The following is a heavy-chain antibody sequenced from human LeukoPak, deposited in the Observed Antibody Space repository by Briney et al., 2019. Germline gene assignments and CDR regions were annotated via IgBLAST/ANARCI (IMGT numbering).Heavy chain of an antibody. CDR1: GYTFTSYA. J-gene: IGHJ5*02. CDR3: ARGLFLGIAAAGTNWFDP. V-gene: IGHV1-3*01. CDR2: INAGNGNT. D-gene: IGHD6-13*01. Sequence: ASVKVSCKASGYTFTSYAMHWVRQAPGQRLEWMGWINAGNGNTKYSQKFQGRVTITRDTSASTAYMELSSLRSEDTAVYYCARGLFLGIAAAGTNWFDPWGQGTLVTVSS.